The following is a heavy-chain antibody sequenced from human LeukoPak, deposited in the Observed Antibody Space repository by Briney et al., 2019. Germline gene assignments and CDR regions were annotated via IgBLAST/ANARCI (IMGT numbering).Heavy chain of an antibody. CDR1: GFTFSSYS. J-gene: IGHJ6*03. V-gene: IGHV3-48*01. CDR2: ISSSSSTI. Sequence: GGSLRLSCAASGFTFSSYSMNWVRQAPGKGLEWVSYISSSSSTIYYADSVKGRFTISRDNAKNSLYLQMNSLRAEDTAVYYCAREGATSYYYYYMDVWGKGTTVTVSS. CDR3: AREGATSYYYYYMDV. D-gene: IGHD1-26*01.